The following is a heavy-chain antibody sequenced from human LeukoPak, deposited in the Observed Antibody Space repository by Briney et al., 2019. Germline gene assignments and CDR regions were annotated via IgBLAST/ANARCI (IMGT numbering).Heavy chain of an antibody. V-gene: IGHV3-30-3*01. CDR2: ISYDGSNK. CDR1: GFTFKNYA. Sequence: PGGSLRLSCGASGFTFKNYAMHWVRQAPGKGLEWVAVISYDGSNKYYADSVKGRFTISRDNSKNTLYLQMNSLRAEDTAVYYCARGDHIVVVVAALDYWGQGTLVTVSS. D-gene: IGHD2-15*01. J-gene: IGHJ4*02. CDR3: ARGDHIVVVVAALDY.